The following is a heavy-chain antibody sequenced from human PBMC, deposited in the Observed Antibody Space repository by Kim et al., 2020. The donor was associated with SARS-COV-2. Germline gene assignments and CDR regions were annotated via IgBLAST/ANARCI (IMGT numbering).Heavy chain of an antibody. Sequence: SETLSLTCAVYGGSFSGYYWSWIRQPPGKGLEWIGEINHSGSTNYNPSLKSRVTISVDTSKNQFSLKLSSVTAADTAVYYCARAPLYYYDIYFYAFDIWGQGTMVTVSS. V-gene: IGHV4-34*01. D-gene: IGHD3-22*01. CDR1: GGSFSGYY. CDR2: INHSGST. CDR3: ARAPLYYYDIYFYAFDI. J-gene: IGHJ3*02.